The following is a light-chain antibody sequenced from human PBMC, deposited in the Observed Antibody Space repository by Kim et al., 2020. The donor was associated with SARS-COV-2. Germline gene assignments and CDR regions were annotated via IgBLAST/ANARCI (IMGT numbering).Light chain of an antibody. J-gene: IGLJ3*02. Sequence: GQTVTISCSGGRSNVGNNPVTWFQQVPGTAPKLLMSNDNRRPSGVPDRFSASKSGTSASLAISGLQSEDEAVYYCGSWDDSLSGRVFGGGTKLTVL. CDR3: GSWDDSLSGRV. CDR2: NDN. CDR1: RSNVGNNP. V-gene: IGLV1-44*01.